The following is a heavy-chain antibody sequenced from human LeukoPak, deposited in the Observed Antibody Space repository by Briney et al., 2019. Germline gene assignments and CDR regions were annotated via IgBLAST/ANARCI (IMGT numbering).Heavy chain of an antibody. D-gene: IGHD3-10*01. CDR2: ISWNSGSI. CDR1: GFTFDDYA. Sequence: GRSLRLSCAASGFTFDDYAMHWVRQAPGKGLEWVSGISWNSGSIGYADSVKGRFTISRDNAKNSLYLQMNSLRAEDTAMYYCARDTRGESDYWGHGTLVTVSS. CDR3: ARDTRGESDY. V-gene: IGHV3-9*01. J-gene: IGHJ4*01.